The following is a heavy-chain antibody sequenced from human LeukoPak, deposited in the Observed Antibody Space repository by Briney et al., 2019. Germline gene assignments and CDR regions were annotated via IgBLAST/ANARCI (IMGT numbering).Heavy chain of an antibody. CDR2: ISGSGGST. CDR1: GFTFSSFA. D-gene: IGHD2-2*01. V-gene: IGHV3-23*01. Sequence: GRSLRLSCAASGFTFSSFAMSWVRQAPGKGLEWVSAISGSGGSTYHADSVKGRFTISRDNSKNTLYLQMNSLRAEDTAVYYCARGVVGYCSSTSCYALDYWGQGTLVTVSS. CDR3: ARGVVGYCSSTSCYALDY. J-gene: IGHJ4*02.